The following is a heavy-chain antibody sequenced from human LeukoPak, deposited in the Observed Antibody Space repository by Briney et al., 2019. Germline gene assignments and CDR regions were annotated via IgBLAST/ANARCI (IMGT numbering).Heavy chain of an antibody. J-gene: IGHJ4*02. CDR1: GFSFRDYG. CDR2: IRYDGSNK. Sequence: GGSLRLSCAASGFSFRDYGMHWVRQAPGKGLEWVAFIRYDGSNKHYADSVKGRFTISRDNSKNTLYLQMNSLRPEDTAVYYCARARAKRFGELLDYWGQGTLVTVSS. V-gene: IGHV3-30*02. CDR3: ARARAKRFGELLDY. D-gene: IGHD3-10*01.